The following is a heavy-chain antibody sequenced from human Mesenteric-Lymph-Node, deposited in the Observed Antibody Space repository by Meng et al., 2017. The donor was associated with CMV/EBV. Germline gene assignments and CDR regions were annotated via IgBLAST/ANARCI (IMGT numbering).Heavy chain of an antibody. V-gene: IGHV3-21*01. Sequence: ESLKISCAASGFTFSSYSMNWVRQAPGKGLEWVSSISSSSSYIYYADSVKGRFTISRDNAKNSLYLQMNSLRAEETAVYYCARDEGGGYNYPDYWGQGTLVTVSS. D-gene: IGHD5-24*01. J-gene: IGHJ4*02. CDR3: ARDEGGGYNYPDY. CDR2: ISSSSSYI. CDR1: GFTFSSYS.